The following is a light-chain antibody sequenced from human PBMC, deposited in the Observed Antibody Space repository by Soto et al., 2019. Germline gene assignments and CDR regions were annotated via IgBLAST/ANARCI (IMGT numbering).Light chain of an antibody. J-gene: IGKJ1*01. Sequence: EIVLTQSPGTLSSSPGERATLSCRASQSVSSSYLAWYRQKPGQAPRLLIYAASSRATGIPDRFSGSGSGTDFALTISRLEPEDFAVYYCQQYGSSSWTFGQGTQVEFK. CDR1: QSVSSSY. CDR3: QQYGSSSWT. V-gene: IGKV3-20*01. CDR2: AAS.